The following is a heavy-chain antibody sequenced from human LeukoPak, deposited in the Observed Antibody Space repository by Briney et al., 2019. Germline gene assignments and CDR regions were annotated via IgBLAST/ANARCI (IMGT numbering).Heavy chain of an antibody. CDR2: INPNSGGT. D-gene: IGHD6-13*01. CDR1: GYTFTGYY. Sequence: ASVKVSCKASGYTFTGYYMHWVRQAPGQGLEWMGWINPNSGGTNYAQKFQGRVTMTRDTSISTAYMELSRLRSDDTAVYYCARATLNSSSWYYYYYMDVWGKGTTVTVSS. CDR3: ARATLNSSSWYYYYYMDV. V-gene: IGHV1-2*02. J-gene: IGHJ6*03.